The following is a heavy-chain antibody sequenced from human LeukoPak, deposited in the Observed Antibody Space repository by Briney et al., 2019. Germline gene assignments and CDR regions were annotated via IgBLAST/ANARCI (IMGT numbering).Heavy chain of an antibody. Sequence: PSETLSLTCTASGGSISGYYWSWIRQPPGKGLEWIGYIYYSGSTNYNPSPRSRVTISVDTSKNQFSLKLSSVTAADTAVYYCARVPDSGYCSGGSCYGWFDPWGEGTLVTVSS. J-gene: IGHJ5*02. CDR1: GGSISGYY. CDR2: IYYSGST. CDR3: ARVPDSGYCSGGSCYGWFDP. D-gene: IGHD2-15*01. V-gene: IGHV4-59*01.